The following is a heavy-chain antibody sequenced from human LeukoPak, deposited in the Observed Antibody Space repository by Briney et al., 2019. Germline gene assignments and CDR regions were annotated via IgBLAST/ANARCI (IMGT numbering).Heavy chain of an antibody. Sequence: SETLSLTCTVSGGSLSSSSYYWGWLRQPPGKGLEWIGSIYYSGSTYYNPSLKSRVTISVDTSKNQFSLKLSSVTAADTAVYYCARGAINSSWSEFDYWGQGTLVTVSP. D-gene: IGHD6-13*01. CDR1: GGSLSSSSYY. CDR3: ARGAINSSWSEFDY. V-gene: IGHV4-39*07. CDR2: IYYSGST. J-gene: IGHJ4*02.